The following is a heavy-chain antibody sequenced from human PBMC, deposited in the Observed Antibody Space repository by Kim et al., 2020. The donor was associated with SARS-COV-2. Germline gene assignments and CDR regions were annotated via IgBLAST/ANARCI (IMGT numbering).Heavy chain of an antibody. CDR3: ARVSRGWYPGGFDY. CDR2: IYYSGST. CDR1: GGSISSSSYY. Sequence: SETLSLTCTVSGGSISSSSYYWGWIRQPPGKGLEWIGSIYYSGSTYYNPSLKSRVTISVDTSKNQFSLKLSSVTAADTAVYYCARVSRGWYPGGFDYWGQGTLVTVSS. D-gene: IGHD6-19*01. V-gene: IGHV4-39*01. J-gene: IGHJ4*02.